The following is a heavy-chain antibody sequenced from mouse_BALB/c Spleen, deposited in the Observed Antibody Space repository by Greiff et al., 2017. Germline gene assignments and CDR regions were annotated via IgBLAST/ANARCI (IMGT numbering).Heavy chain of an antibody. CDR2: IYPSDSYT. D-gene: IGHD2-14*01. J-gene: IGHJ4*01. CDR3: TRSYYRYDEDYYAMDY. Sequence: QVQLQQPGAELVRPGASVKLSCKASGYTFTSYWINWVKQRPGQGLEWIGNIYPSDSYTNYNQKFKDKATLTVDKSSSTAYMQLSSPTSEDSAVYYCTRSYYRYDEDYYAMDYWGQGTSVTVSS. V-gene: IGHV1-69*02. CDR1: GYTFTSYW.